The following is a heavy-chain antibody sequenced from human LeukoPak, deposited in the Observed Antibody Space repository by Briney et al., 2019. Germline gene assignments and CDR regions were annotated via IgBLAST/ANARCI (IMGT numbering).Heavy chain of an antibody. V-gene: IGHV3-9*01. Sequence: GGSLRLSCAASGFTFDDYAMHWVRQAPGKGLEWVSGISWNSGSIGYADSVKGRFTISRDNAKNMLYLQMNSLRVEDTAVHYCVRDIGTDWGQGTLVTVSS. CDR2: ISWNSGSI. D-gene: IGHD1-14*01. CDR1: GFTFDDYA. J-gene: IGHJ4*02. CDR3: VRDIGTD.